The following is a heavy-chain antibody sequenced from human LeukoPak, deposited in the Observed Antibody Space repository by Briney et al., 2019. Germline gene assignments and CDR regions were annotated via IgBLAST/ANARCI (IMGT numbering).Heavy chain of an antibody. J-gene: IGHJ4*02. CDR2: INHSGST. Sequence: SETLSLTCAVYGGSFSGYYWSWIRQPPGKGLEWIGEINHSGSTNYNPSLKSRVTISVDTSKNQFSLKLTSVTAADAAVYFCARGPYFDDNYFDIWGQGTLVTVSS. V-gene: IGHV4-34*01. CDR3: ARGPYFDDNYFDI. D-gene: IGHD3-9*01. CDR1: GGSFSGYY.